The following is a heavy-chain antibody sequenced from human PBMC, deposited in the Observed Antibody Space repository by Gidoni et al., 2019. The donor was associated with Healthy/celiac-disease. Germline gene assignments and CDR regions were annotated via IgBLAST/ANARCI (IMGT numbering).Heavy chain of an antibody. J-gene: IGHJ6*02. V-gene: IGHV1-2*04. CDR2: INPNSGGT. Sequence: QVQLVQSGAEVKKPGASVKVSCKASGYTFTGYYMHWVRQAPGQGLEWMGWINPNSGGTNYAQKFQGWVTMTRDTSISTAYMELSRLRSDDTAVYYCARAVGCSSTSCPYYYYGMDVWGQGTTVTVSS. CDR3: ARAVGCSSTSCPYYYYGMDV. CDR1: GYTFTGYY. D-gene: IGHD2-2*01.